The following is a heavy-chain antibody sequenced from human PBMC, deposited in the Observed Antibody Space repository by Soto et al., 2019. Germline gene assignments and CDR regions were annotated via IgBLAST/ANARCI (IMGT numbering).Heavy chain of an antibody. V-gene: IGHV4-34*01. D-gene: IGHD3-10*01. CDR2: INHSGST. CDR3: ATRLRGVDV. CDR1: GGSLSGYY. J-gene: IGHJ3*01. Sequence: SETLSLTCAVYGGSLSGYYWNWIRQPPGRGLEWIGEINHSGSTNYNPSLKSRVTISVDTSKNQFSLKLTSVTAADTAVYYCATRLRGVDVWGQGTMVTVSS.